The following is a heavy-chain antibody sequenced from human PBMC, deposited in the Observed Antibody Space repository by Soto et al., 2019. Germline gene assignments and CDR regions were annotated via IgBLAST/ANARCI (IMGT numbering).Heavy chain of an antibody. J-gene: IGHJ4*02. D-gene: IGHD5-18*01. CDR2: IYYSGST. CDR3: ARRNTAMASFDY. Sequence: DTLSLTCTVSGGSISSSSYYWGWIRQPPGKGLEWIGSIYYSGSTYYNPSLKSRVTISVDTSKNQFSLKLSSVTAADTAVYYCARRNTAMASFDYWGQGTMVTVSS. V-gene: IGHV4-39*01. CDR1: GGSISSSSYY.